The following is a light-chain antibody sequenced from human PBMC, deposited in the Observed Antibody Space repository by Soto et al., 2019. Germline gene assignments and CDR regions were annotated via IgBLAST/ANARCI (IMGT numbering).Light chain of an antibody. CDR1: TSDVGGYNH. CDR2: EVS. Sequence: QAVVTQPASVSGSPGQSITISCTGTTSDVGGYNHVSWYQQHPAKAPKLMIYEVSNRPSGVSNRFSGSKSGNTASLTISGLQAEDEADYYCTSYTSSSTLVVFGTGTKLTVL. V-gene: IGLV2-14*01. J-gene: IGLJ1*01. CDR3: TSYTSSSTLVV.